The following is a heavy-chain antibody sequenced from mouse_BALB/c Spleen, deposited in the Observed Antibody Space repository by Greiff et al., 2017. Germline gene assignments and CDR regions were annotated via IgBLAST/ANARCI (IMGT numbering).Heavy chain of an antibody. Sequence: EVQVVESGGGLVQPGGSRKLSCAASGFTFSDYGMAWVRQAPGKGPEWVAFISNLAYSIYYADTVTGRFTISRENAKNTLYLEMSSLRSEDTAMYYCARDGGYGAMDYWGQGTSVTVSS. CDR1: GFTFSDYG. CDR2: ISNLAYSI. CDR3: ARDGGYGAMDY. D-gene: IGHD1-2*01. J-gene: IGHJ4*01. V-gene: IGHV5-15*02.